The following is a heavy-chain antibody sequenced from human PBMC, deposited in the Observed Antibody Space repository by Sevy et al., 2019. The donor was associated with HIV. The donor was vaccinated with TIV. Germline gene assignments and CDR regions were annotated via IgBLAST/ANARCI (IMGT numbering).Heavy chain of an antibody. CDR2: ISSSSSYI. Sequence: GGSLRLSCAASGFTFSSYSMNWVRQAPGKGLEWVSSISSSSSYIYYADSVKGRFTISRDNAKNSLYLQMNSLRAEDTAMYYCARDPPIVVVPPYFDYWGQGTLVTVSS. CDR3: ARDPPIVVVPPYFDY. D-gene: IGHD2-2*01. J-gene: IGHJ4*02. V-gene: IGHV3-21*01. CDR1: GFTFSSYS.